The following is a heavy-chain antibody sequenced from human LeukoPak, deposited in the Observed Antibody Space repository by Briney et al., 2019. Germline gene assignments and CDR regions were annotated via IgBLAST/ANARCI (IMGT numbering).Heavy chain of an antibody. Sequence: SETLSLTCGVYGGCFSGYYYNWIRQSPGKGLEWIAEINHLGSTNYNPSLQSRVAISIDTSKNQFSLNLISVTAADTAVYYCERGGYNIDWMKDAPDYWGQGTLVTVSS. J-gene: IGHJ4*02. CDR3: ERGGYNIDWMKDAPDY. CDR1: GGCFSGYY. D-gene: IGHD6-19*01. CDR2: INHLGST. V-gene: IGHV4-34*01.